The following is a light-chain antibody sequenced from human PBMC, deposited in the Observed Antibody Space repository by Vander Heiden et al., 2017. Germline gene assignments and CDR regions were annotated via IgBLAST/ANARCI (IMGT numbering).Light chain of an antibody. CDR1: QTVLYSANNKNY. CDR3: QQYYSTPPT. J-gene: IGKJ2*01. CDR2: WAS. V-gene: IGKV4-1*01. Sequence: DILMTQSPYSLAVSLGERATINCKSSQTVLYSANNKNYLAWYQQKPGQPPKLLIYWASTRESGVPDRFSGSGSGTDFTLTISSLQAEDVAVYYCQQYYSTPPTFGQGTKLEIK.